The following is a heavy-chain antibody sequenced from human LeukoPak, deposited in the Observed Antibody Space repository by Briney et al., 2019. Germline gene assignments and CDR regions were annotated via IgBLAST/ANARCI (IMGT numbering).Heavy chain of an antibody. CDR2: MNPNSGNT. Sequence: GASVKVSCKASGYTFTSYDINWVRQATGQGLEWMGWMNPNSGNTGYAQKFQGRVTITRNTSISTAYMELSSLRSEDTAVYYCARGRDDYGGNFDYWGQGTLVTVSS. CDR3: ARGRDDYGGNFDY. D-gene: IGHD4-23*01. CDR1: GYTFTSYD. V-gene: IGHV1-8*03. J-gene: IGHJ4*02.